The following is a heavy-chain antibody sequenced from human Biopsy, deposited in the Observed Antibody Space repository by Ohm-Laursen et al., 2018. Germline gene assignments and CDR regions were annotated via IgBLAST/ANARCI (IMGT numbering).Heavy chain of an antibody. CDR3: ARNTGWYGDLYYFDY. CDR2: INPSGSTT. D-gene: IGHD6-19*01. Sequence: ASVKVSCKASGCSFTNYYMHWVRQAPGQGLEWMGMINPSGSTTSYPQIFQGRVTMTRDTSKSTVYMELSSLRSADTAVYFCARNTGWYGDLYYFDYWGQGTLVTVSS. J-gene: IGHJ4*02. CDR1: GCSFTNYY. V-gene: IGHV1-46*01.